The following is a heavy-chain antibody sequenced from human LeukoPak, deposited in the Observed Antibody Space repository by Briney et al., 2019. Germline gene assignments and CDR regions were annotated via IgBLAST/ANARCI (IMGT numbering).Heavy chain of an antibody. V-gene: IGHV4-59*01. CDR3: AGRLTYSYATDY. Sequence: PSETLSLTCTVSGGSISGYYWNWIRQPPGKGLEWIGHIYYSGSSSYNPSLSSRVTISVDTSKNQFSLRLSSVTAADTAMYYCAGRLTYSYATDYWGQGTLVTVSS. J-gene: IGHJ4*02. D-gene: IGHD5-18*01. CDR1: GGSISGYY. CDR2: IYYSGSS.